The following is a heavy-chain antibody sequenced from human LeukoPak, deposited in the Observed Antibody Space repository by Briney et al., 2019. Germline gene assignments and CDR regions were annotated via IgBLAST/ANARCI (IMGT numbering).Heavy chain of an antibody. V-gene: IGHV3-23*01. J-gene: IGHJ2*01. CDR1: GFTFSTYD. Sequence: GGSLRLSCAASGFTFSTYDMSWVRQTPGKGLQWVSLISRSTGTTYYADSVKGRFTISRDNSKNTLYLQMNSLRAEDTAVYYCAKRPKLTRWYFDLWGRGTLVTVSS. CDR2: ISRSTGTT. CDR3: AKRPKLTRWYFDL. D-gene: IGHD4/OR15-4a*01.